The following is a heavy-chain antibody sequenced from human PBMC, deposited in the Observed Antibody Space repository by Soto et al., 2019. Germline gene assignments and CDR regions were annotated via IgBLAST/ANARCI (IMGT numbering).Heavy chain of an antibody. CDR3: AMVDVYVTPSPQDV. CDR1: GYIFTSYG. J-gene: IGHJ6*02. V-gene: IGHV1-18*01. Sequence: QVQLVQSGAEVKNPGASVKVSCKTSGYIFTSYGIGWARQAPGQGLEWMGWINTYNGKTNYAQNLQGRVTLTKDTSTSQAYMELRSLRSNDTAIYYCAMVDVYVTPSPQDVWGQGTTVTVSS. CDR2: INTYNGKT. D-gene: IGHD3-16*01.